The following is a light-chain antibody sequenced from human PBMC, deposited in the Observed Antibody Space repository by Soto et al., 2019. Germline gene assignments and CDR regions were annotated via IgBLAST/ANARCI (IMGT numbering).Light chain of an antibody. CDR3: QQYGSSSSIT. CDR1: PSVSSSY. V-gene: IGKV3-20*01. CDR2: GAS. Sequence: EIVLTQSPGTLSLSPGERATLSCKASPSVSSSYVAWYRQKPGQAPRLLLHGASSRATGIPDRFSGSGSGTDFTLTISMLEPEDFAVYYCQQYGSSSSITCGQGTRLDIK. J-gene: IGKJ5*01.